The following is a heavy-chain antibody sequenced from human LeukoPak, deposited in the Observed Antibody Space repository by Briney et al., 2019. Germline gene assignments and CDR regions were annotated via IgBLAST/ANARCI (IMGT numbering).Heavy chain of an antibody. CDR1: GGSISSSSYY. V-gene: IGHV4-39*07. Sequence: PSETLSLTCTVSGGSISSSSYYWGWIRQPPGKGLEWIGSIYYSGSTYYNPSLKSRVTISVDTSKNQFSLKLSSVTAADTAVYYCARASRNYDILTGYRNWFDPWGQGTLVTVSS. D-gene: IGHD3-9*01. J-gene: IGHJ5*02. CDR3: ARASRNYDILTGYRNWFDP. CDR2: IYYSGST.